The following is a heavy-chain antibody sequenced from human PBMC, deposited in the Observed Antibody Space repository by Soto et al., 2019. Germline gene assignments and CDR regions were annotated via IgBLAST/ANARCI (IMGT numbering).Heavy chain of an antibody. CDR1: GFTFSSYW. CDR2: IKQDGREK. CDR3: SRKPYWSSHWYYDL. J-gene: IGHJ2*01. D-gene: IGHD1-1*01. V-gene: IGHV3-7*05. Sequence: EVQLVESGGGLVQPGGSLRLSCAASGFTFSSYWMSWVRQAPGKGLEWVANIKQDGREKYYVDSVIRRFTISRDNAKHSLCLQINSLRAEDTAEYYCSRKPYWSSHWYYDLWGRGTLVTLSS.